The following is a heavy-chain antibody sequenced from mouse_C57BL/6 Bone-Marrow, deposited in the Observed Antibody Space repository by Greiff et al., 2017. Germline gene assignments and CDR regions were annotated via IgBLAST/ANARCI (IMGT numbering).Heavy chain of an antibody. V-gene: IGHV5-16*01. CDR3: ARGHYGSSPYWYFDV. D-gene: IGHD1-1*01. CDR1: GFTFSDYY. CDR2: INYDGSST. J-gene: IGHJ1*03. Sequence: EVHLVESEGGLVQPGSSMKLSCTASGFTFSDYYMAWVRQVPEKGLEWVANINYDGSSTYYLDSLKSRFIISRDNAKNILYLQMSSLKSEDTATYYCARGHYGSSPYWYFDVWGTGTTVTVSS.